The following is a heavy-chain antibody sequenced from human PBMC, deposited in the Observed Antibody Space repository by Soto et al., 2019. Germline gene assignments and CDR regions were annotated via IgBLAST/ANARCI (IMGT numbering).Heavy chain of an antibody. Sequence: QVQLQQWGAGLLKPSETLSLTCAGYGGSFRGYYWSWIRQPPGKGLEWIGEINHSGSTNYNPSLKSRVTISPDTSNNQFSLNLSSVTAADTAVYYCARFDIWGQGTMVTVSS. J-gene: IGHJ3*02. V-gene: IGHV4-34*01. CDR1: GGSFRGYY. CDR2: INHSGST. CDR3: ARFDI.